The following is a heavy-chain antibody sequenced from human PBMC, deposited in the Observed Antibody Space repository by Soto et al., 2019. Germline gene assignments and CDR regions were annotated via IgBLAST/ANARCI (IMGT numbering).Heavy chain of an antibody. CDR2: IYPGDSDT. Sequence: GESLKISCQGSGYIFTNYWIGWVRQMPGKGLEWMGIIYPGDSDTRYSPSFQGQVTISADKSISTAYLQWSSLKASDTAMYYCAKASTYEYVWGSYRYYFNYWGQGTLVTVSS. CDR3: AKASTYEYVWGSYRYYFNY. CDR1: GYIFTNYW. D-gene: IGHD3-16*02. J-gene: IGHJ4*02. V-gene: IGHV5-51*01.